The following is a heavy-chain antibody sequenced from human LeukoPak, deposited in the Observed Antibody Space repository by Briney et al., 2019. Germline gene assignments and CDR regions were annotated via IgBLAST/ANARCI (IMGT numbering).Heavy chain of an antibody. J-gene: IGHJ4*02. D-gene: IGHD3-10*01. CDR2: IYLSGNFI. Sequence: GGSLRLSCAASGFTFSSYWMRWVRQAPGKGLEWVASIYLSGNFISYADSVKGRFTISRDNANNSVYLQMSSLTVDDTAVYYCAREFNVIGNFDYWGQGTLVTVSS. V-gene: IGHV3-21*01. CDR3: AREFNVIGNFDY. CDR1: GFTFSSYW.